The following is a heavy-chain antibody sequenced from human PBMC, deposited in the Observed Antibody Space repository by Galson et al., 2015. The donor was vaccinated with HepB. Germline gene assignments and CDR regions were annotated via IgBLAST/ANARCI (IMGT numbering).Heavy chain of an antibody. D-gene: IGHD6-19*01. CDR3: AKASSSGWYFGGSWSYYYYGMDV. J-gene: IGHJ6*02. V-gene: IGHV3-23*01. CDR2: ISGSGGST. Sequence: SLRLSCAASGFTFSSYVMSWVRQAPGKGLEWVSAISGSGGSTYYADSVKGRFTVSRDNSKNTLYLQMNSLRAEDTAVYYCAKASSSGWYFGGSWSYYYYGMDVWGQGTTVTVSS. CDR1: GFTFSSYV.